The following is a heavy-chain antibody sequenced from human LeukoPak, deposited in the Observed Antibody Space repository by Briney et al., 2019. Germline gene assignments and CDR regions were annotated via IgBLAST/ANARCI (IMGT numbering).Heavy chain of an antibody. J-gene: IGHJ3*02. CDR2: ISSSSSTI. D-gene: IGHD3-3*01. CDR3: ARELWGYYDFWSGYYTGDAFDI. V-gene: IGHV3-48*04. Sequence: GGSLRLSCAASGFTFSSYSMNWVRQAPGKGLEWVSYISSSSSTIYYADSVKGRFTISRDNAKNSLYLQMNSLRAEDTAVYYCARELWGYYDFWSGYYTGDAFDIWGQGTMVTVSS. CDR1: GFTFSSYS.